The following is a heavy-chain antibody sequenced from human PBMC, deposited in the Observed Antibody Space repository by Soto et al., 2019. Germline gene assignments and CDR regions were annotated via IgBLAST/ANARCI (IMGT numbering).Heavy chain of an antibody. CDR2: MGGGGGST. V-gene: IGHV3-23*01. D-gene: IGHD3-3*01. CDR1: GFIFRTYA. CDR3: AKDGVRTHYDFWSGYPNYFDY. J-gene: IGHJ4*02. Sequence: GGSLRLSCAASGFIFRTYAMNRVRQAPGKGLEWVSVMGGGGGSTYYADSVRGRFTISRDNSKNTLYLQMNSLRAEDTAVYYCAKDGVRTHYDFWSGYPNYFDYWGQGTLVTVSS.